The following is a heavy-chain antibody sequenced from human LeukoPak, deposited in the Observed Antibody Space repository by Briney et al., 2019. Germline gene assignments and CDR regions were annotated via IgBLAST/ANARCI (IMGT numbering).Heavy chain of an antibody. CDR2: IYHSGST. D-gene: IGHD6-19*01. CDR1: GGSISSSNR. Sequence: SGTLSLTCAVSGGSISSSNRWSWVRQPPGKGLEWIGEIYHSGSTNYNPSLKSRVTISVDKSKNQFSLKLSSVTAADTAVYYCAREGSSGWYRRYWFDPWGQGTLVTVSS. CDR3: AREGSSGWYRRYWFDP. V-gene: IGHV4-4*02. J-gene: IGHJ5*02.